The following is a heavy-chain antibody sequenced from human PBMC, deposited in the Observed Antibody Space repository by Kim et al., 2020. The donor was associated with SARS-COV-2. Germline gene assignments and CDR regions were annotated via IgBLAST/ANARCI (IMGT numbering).Heavy chain of an antibody. V-gene: IGHV4-59*02. CDR1: GVSVSDSC. CDR2: IYYSGNT. Sequence: SETLSLTCTVSGVSVSDSCWSWIRQAPGKGLEWIAYIYYSGNTGYNPSLKNRVTTSVDTSENQVSLTLRSVTAADTATYFCARDRMMRYSDSNPKVRQFNSGRDVWGQGPTVTVSS. J-gene: IGHJ6*02. CDR3: ARDRMMRYSDSNPKVRQFNSGRDV. D-gene: IGHD3-9*01.